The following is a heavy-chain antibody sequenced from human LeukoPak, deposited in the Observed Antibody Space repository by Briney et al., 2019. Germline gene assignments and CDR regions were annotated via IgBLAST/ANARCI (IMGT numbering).Heavy chain of an antibody. Sequence: GASVKVSCKASGGTFSSYAISWVRQAPGQGLEWMGGIIPIFGTANYAQKFQGRVTITTDESTSTAYMELSSLRSEDTAVYYCARGPVTTFYMDVWGKGTTVTVSS. CDR1: GGTFSSYA. J-gene: IGHJ6*03. CDR2: IIPIFGTA. V-gene: IGHV1-69*05. D-gene: IGHD4-11*01. CDR3: ARGPVTTFYMDV.